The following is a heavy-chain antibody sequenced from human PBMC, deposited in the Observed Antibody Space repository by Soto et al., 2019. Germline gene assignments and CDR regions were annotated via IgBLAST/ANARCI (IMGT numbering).Heavy chain of an antibody. CDR1: GYTVSNYL. V-gene: IGHV1-3*01. CDR2: INAGNGHT. Sequence: QVQLVQSGAEVKKPGASVKVSCKASGYTVSNYLLHWVRQAPGQGLEWMGWINAGNGHTKYSQKFQGRVTFTRDTSATTAYIELSSLRSEDTAVYYCASPSYGSGSYYWGQGTLVTVSS. CDR3: ASPSYGSGSYY. J-gene: IGHJ4*02. D-gene: IGHD3-10*01.